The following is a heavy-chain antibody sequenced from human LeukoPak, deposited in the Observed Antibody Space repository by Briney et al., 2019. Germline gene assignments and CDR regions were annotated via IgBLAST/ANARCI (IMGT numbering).Heavy chain of an antibody. CDR3: ARGAYGSGSYYNYYGMDV. Sequence: GESLKISCKGSRYSFGNRWIGGGRQMPGKGLEWMGIIYPDDSDTIYSPSFEGQVTISADKSISTAYLQWSSLKASDTAMYYCARGAYGSGSYYNYYGMDVWGQGTTVTVSS. CDR2: IYPDDSDT. CDR1: RYSFGNRW. J-gene: IGHJ6*02. V-gene: IGHV5-51*01. D-gene: IGHD3-10*01.